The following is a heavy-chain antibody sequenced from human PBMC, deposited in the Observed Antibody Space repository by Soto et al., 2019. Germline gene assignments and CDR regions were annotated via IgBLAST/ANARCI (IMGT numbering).Heavy chain of an antibody. CDR3: TREFDFDWLLSGFSSNFDL. D-gene: IGHD3-9*01. Sequence: WWSLRLSCAASVFTCSSHWMHWVRQAPGKGLAWVSRINTDGSATNYADSVEGRFSISRDNAKNTLYLQMNGLRVEDTAVYYCTREFDFDWLLSGFSSNFDLWGQGTQVTVSS. CDR2: INTDGSAT. J-gene: IGHJ4*02. CDR1: VFTCSSHW. V-gene: IGHV3-74*01.